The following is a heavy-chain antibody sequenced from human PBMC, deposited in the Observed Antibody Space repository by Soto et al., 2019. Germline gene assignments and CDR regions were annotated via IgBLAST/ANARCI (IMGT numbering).Heavy chain of an antibody. Sequence: QVQLVQSGAEVKKPGSSVKVSCKASGGTFSSYTISWVRQAPGQGLEWMGRIIPILGIANYAQKFQGRVTITADKSTSTAYMELSSLRSEDTAVYYCARGYCSSTSCYHRWFDPWGQGTLVTVSS. CDR2: IIPILGIA. CDR1: GGTFSSYT. V-gene: IGHV1-69*02. J-gene: IGHJ5*02. D-gene: IGHD2-2*01. CDR3: ARGYCSSTSCYHRWFDP.